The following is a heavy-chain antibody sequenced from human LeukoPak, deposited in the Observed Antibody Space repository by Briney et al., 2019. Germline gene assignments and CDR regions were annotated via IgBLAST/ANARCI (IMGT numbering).Heavy chain of an antibody. CDR1: EFTSSTYW. J-gene: IGHJ4*02. V-gene: IGHV3-7*01. CDR3: ARDGNIAAVDY. CDR2: IKEDGSEK. D-gene: IGHD6-13*01. Sequence: GGSLRLSCAASEFTSSTYWMSWFRQAPGKGLEWVANIKEDGSEKIYADSVKGRFSVSRDNAKNSLYLQMNSLRAEDTAVYYCARDGNIAAVDYWGQGTLVTVSS.